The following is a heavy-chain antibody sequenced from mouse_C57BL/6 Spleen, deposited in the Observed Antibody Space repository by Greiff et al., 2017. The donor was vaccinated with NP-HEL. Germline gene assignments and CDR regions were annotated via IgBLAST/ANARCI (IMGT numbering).Heavy chain of an antibody. V-gene: IGHV14-2*01. Sequence: EVQLQESGAELVKPGASVKLSCTASGFNIKDYYMHWVKQRTEQGLEWIGRIDPEDGETKYVPKFQGKATITADTSSNTAYLQLSSLTSEDTAVYYCARKGIHEGFAYWGQGTLVTVSA. CDR2: IDPEDGET. J-gene: IGHJ3*01. CDR3: ARKGIHEGFAY. CDR1: GFNIKDYY.